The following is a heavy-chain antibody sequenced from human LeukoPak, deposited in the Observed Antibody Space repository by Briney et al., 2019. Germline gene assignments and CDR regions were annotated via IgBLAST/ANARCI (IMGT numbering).Heavy chain of an antibody. V-gene: IGHV3-30*03. CDR1: GFTFSSYG. CDR2: ISYDGSSK. CDR3: ARDYDSSGYCDY. J-gene: IGHJ4*02. Sequence: GGSLRLSCAASGFTFSSYGMHWVRQAPGKGLEWVAIISYDGSSKHSADSVKGRFTISRDNSKNTLYLQMNSLRVEDTAVYYCARDYDSSGYCDYWGQGTLVTVSS. D-gene: IGHD3-22*01.